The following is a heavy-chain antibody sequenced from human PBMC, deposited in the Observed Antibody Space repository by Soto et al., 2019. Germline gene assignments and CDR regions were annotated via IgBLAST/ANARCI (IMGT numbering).Heavy chain of an antibody. CDR1: GYTFTSYA. CDR3: ARPYDSSGYYYFDY. D-gene: IGHD3-22*01. V-gene: IGHV1-3*01. J-gene: IGHJ4*02. Sequence: QVQLVQSGAEVKKPGASVKVSCTASGYTFTSYAMHWVRQAPGQRLEWMGWINAGNGNTKYSQKFQGRVTITRDTSASTAYMELSSLRSEDTAVYYCARPYDSSGYYYFDYWGQGTLVTVSS. CDR2: INAGNGNT.